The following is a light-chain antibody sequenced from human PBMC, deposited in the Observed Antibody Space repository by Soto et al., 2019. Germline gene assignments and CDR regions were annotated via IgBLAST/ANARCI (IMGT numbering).Light chain of an antibody. V-gene: IGKV1-39*01. J-gene: IGKJ1*01. CDR3: QQCYTSPRT. CDR2: AAS. CDR1: QRINTY. Sequence: DIQMTQSPSTLSAGVGDRVTITCRASQRINTYLNWYQQQPGKAPTLLIYAASNLQSRVPSKFSGGGSGTDLTLTIHTLQPDDFATYFCQQCYTSPRTFGQGTKVEIK.